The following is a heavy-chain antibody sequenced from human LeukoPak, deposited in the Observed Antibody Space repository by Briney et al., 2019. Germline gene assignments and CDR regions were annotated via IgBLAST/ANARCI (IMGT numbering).Heavy chain of an antibody. J-gene: IGHJ4*02. CDR2: IYYSGIT. CDR3: ARGRYFYY. Sequence: SETLSLTCSVSGGSISSYYWSWIRKPPGKGLEYIGYIYYSGITNYNPSLKSRVTISVDTSKNQFSLKVSSVSAADTAVYYCARGRYFYYWGQGTLVTVSS. CDR1: GGSISSYY. V-gene: IGHV4-59*12.